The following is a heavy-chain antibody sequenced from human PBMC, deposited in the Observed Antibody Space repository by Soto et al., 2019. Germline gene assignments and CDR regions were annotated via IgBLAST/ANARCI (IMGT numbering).Heavy chain of an antibody. CDR2: ISGTDDYT. CDR3: ARDRSDSSRADSFDI. Sequence: GGSLRLSCAASGFTFSNFAMTWVRQAPGAGLEWVSSISGTDDYTYYADSVKGRFTISRDNAKNTVYLQMNSLRAEDTAVYYCARDRSDSSRADSFDIWGQGTMVTVSS. V-gene: IGHV3-23*01. D-gene: IGHD6-25*01. CDR1: GFTFSNFA. J-gene: IGHJ3*02.